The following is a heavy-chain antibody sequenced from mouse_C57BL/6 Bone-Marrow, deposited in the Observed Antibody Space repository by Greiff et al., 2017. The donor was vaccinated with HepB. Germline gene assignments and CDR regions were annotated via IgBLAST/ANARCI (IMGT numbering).Heavy chain of an antibody. Sequence: VQLKQSGGGLVKPGGSLKLSCAASGFTFSDYGMHWVRQAPEKGLEWVAYISSGSSTIYYADTVKGRFTISRDNAKNTLFLQMTSLRSEDTAMYYCARVGYYYGSYFDYWGQGTTLQSPQ. CDR1: GFTFSDYG. J-gene: IGHJ2*01. V-gene: IGHV5-17*01. CDR3: ARVGYYYGSYFDY. CDR2: ISSGSSTI. D-gene: IGHD1-1*01.